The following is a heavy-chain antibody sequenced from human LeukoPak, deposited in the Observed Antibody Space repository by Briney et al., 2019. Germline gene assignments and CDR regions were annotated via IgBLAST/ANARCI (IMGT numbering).Heavy chain of an antibody. J-gene: IGHJ4*02. V-gene: IGHV3-23*01. CDR3: AHRTAFDS. Sequence: GGSLRLSCAASGFTFRGHAMSWVRQAPGKGLEWVSTITSISNTYYPDSVKGRFTISRDNSRDTLYLQMNTLRAEDTAIYYCAHRTAFDSWGQGTLVTVSS. D-gene: IGHD1-14*01. CDR1: GFTFRGHA. CDR2: ITSISNT.